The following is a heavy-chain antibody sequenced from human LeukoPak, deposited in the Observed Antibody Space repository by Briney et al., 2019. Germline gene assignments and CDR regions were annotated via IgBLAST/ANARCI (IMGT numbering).Heavy chain of an antibody. Sequence: PGASLRLSCAASGLTLSSYAMSWVRQAPGKGLEWVSDIGISGGRTYYAKSVKGRFTISRDDSKDTLYLHMDSLRAEDTAVYYCAKQTSATCYSHIDYWGQGTLVTVSS. V-gene: IGHV3-23*01. J-gene: IGHJ4*02. CDR2: IGISGGRT. CDR1: GLTLSSYA. D-gene: IGHD2-2*01. CDR3: AKQTSATCYSHIDY.